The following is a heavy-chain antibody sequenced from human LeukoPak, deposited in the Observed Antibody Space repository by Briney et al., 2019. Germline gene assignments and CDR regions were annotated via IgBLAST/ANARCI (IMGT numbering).Heavy chain of an antibody. J-gene: IGHJ4*02. CDR3: ARGRYFDWLLSFDY. V-gene: IGHV4-34*01. CDR2: INHSGST. D-gene: IGHD3-9*01. CDR1: GGSFSGYY. Sequence: SETLSLTCAVYGGSFSGYYWSWIRQPPGKGLEWIGEINHSGSTNYNPSLKSRVTISVDTSKNQFSLKLSSVTAADTAVYYCARGRYFDWLLSFDYWGQGTLVTVSS.